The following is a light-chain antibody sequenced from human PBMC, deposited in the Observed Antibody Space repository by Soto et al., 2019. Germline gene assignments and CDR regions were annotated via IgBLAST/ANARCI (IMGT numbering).Light chain of an antibody. CDR3: QQNKDWPGP. J-gene: IGKJ1*01. CDR2: WAS. CDR1: QSVLYSSNNKNY. V-gene: IGKV4-1*01. Sequence: MTVDPGGRGMTIEERATINCKSSQSVLYSSNNKNYLAWYQQKPGQPPKLLIYWASTRESGVPDRFSGSGSGTDFTLTISSLQAEDFGVYYCQQNKDWPGPFGQ.